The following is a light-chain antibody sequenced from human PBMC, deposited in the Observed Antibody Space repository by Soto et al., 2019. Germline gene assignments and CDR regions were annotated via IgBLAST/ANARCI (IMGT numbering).Light chain of an antibody. Sequence: QSVLTQPASVSGSPGQSITISCTGSSSDIGDYNSVSWCQQHPGKAPKLMIYEVSNRPPGVSNRFSGSKSGNTASLTISGLQAEDEADYYCTSYTSSNTWVFGGGTKLTVL. J-gene: IGLJ3*02. V-gene: IGLV2-14*01. CDR3: TSYTSSNTWV. CDR2: EVS. CDR1: SSDIGDYNS.